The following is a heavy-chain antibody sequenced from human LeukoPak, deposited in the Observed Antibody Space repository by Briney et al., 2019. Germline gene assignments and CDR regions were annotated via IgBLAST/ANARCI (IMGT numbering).Heavy chain of an antibody. CDR1: GGSISSYY. CDR3: ARVLNPWFGEFAFDY. V-gene: IGHV4-59*01. CDR2: IYYSGGS. Sequence: PSETLSLTCAVSGGSISSYYWSWIRQPPGKGLEWIGYIYYSGGSNYNPSLKSRLTISIDTSKNQISLKLTSVTAADTAVYYCARVLNPWFGEFAFDYWGQGTLVTVSS. J-gene: IGHJ4*02. D-gene: IGHD3-10*01.